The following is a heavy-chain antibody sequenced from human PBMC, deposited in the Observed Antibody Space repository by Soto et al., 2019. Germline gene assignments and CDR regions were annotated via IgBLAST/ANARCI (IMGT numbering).Heavy chain of an antibody. D-gene: IGHD3-3*01. CDR3: ARETPGRGGYYTASFFDY. CDR2: IIPIFGTA. Sequence: SVKVSCKASGGTFSSYAISWVLQAPGQGLEWMGGIIPIFGTANYAQKFQGRVTITADKSTSTAYMELSSLRSEDTAVYYCARETPGRGGYYTASFFDYWGQGTLVTVSS. CDR1: GGTFSSYA. J-gene: IGHJ4*02. V-gene: IGHV1-69*06.